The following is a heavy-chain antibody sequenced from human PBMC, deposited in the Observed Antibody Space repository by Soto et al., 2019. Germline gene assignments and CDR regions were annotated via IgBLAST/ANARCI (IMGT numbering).Heavy chain of an antibody. CDR3: ARDSRPNYYDSSALVGFDP. CDR2: IYYSGST. Sequence: TVSGGSIGSGDYYWSWIRQPPGKGLEWIGYIYYSGSTYYNPSLKSRVTISVDTSKNQFSLKLSSVTAADTAVYYCARDSRPNYYDSSALVGFDPWGQGTLVTLSS. J-gene: IGHJ5*02. V-gene: IGHV4-30-4*01. CDR1: GGSIGSGDYY. D-gene: IGHD3-22*01.